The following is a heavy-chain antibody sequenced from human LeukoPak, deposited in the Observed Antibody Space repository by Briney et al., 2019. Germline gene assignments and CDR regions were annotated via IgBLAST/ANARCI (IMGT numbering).Heavy chain of an antibody. D-gene: IGHD3-22*01. J-gene: IGHJ4*02. CDR1: GFTFSSYW. Sequence: GGSLRLSCAASGFTFSSYWMSWVRQAPGKGLEWVANIKQDGSEKYYVDSMKGRFTISRDNAKNSLYLQMNSLRAEDTAVYYCARGKYYYDSTGYYPGGDYWGQGTLVTVSS. CDR2: IKQDGSEK. V-gene: IGHV3-7*01. CDR3: ARGKYYYDSTGYYPGGDY.